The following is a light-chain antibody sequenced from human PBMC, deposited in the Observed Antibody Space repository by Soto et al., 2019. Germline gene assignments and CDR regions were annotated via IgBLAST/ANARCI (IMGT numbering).Light chain of an antibody. CDR3: QQRSNWPT. Sequence: EIVLTQSPATLSLSPGERATLSCRASQSVSTYLAWYQHKPGQAPRLLIYDASNRATGTPARFSGSGSGTDFTLNISNLEPEDFAVYYCQQRSNWPTFGGGTKVELK. CDR1: QSVSTY. J-gene: IGKJ4*01. CDR2: DAS. V-gene: IGKV3-11*01.